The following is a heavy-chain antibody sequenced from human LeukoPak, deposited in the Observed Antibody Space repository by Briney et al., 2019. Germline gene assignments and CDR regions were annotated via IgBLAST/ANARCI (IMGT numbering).Heavy chain of an antibody. Sequence: PSETLSLTCAVYSGSFSGYYWSWIRQTPGRSLEWIGEVNHSGTTTYNPSLESRVTISVDTSKSQFSLNLRSVTAADTAVYYCARRGMDWNYVWYFDLWGRGTLVSVSS. D-gene: IGHD1-7*01. CDR2: VNHSGTT. J-gene: IGHJ2*01. CDR3: ARRGMDWNYVWYFDL. CDR1: SGSFSGYY. V-gene: IGHV4-34*01.